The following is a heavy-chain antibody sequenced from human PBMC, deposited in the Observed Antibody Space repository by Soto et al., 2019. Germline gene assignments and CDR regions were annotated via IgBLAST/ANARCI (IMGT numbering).Heavy chain of an antibody. Sequence: HGYLVQSGAEVKKPGSSVKGSCKAHRGTFTNYAFSRVRQAPGQGLEGMGGIMPFFESGKYAQKFQGRINITADESTSSVYLELTSLGSVDTAVYYCARDRAGYYSHFVYWGQGTLFTVSS. CDR3: ARDRAGYYSHFVY. CDR1: RGTFTNYA. J-gene: IGHJ4*02. V-gene: IGHV1-69*01. D-gene: IGHD3-22*01. CDR2: IMPFFESG.